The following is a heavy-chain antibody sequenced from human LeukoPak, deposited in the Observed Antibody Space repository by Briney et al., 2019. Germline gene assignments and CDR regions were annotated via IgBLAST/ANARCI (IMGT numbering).Heavy chain of an antibody. CDR3: ARPQYYYGSGSYMPFDY. CDR2: ISSSSSYI. CDR1: GFTFSSYS. D-gene: IGHD3-10*01. Sequence: GGSLRLSCAASGFTFSSYSMNWVRQAPGKGLEWVSSISSSSSYIYYADSVKGRFTISRDNAKNSLYLQMNSLRAEDTAVYYCARPQYYYGSGSYMPFDYWGQGTLVTVSS. J-gene: IGHJ4*02. V-gene: IGHV3-21*01.